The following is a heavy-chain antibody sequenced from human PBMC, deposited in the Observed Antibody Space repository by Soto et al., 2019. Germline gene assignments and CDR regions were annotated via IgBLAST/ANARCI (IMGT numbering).Heavy chain of an antibody. CDR3: AGGAYYYDSSGLSY. CDR1: GFTFSSYS. D-gene: IGHD3-22*01. Sequence: EVQLVESGGGLVQPGGSLRLSCAASGFTFSSYSMNWVRQAPGKGLEWVSYISSSSSTIYYADSVKGRFTISRDNAKNALYLQMNSLRGEDTAVYYCAGGAYYYDSSGLSYWGQGTLVTVSS. CDR2: ISSSSSTI. V-gene: IGHV3-48*01. J-gene: IGHJ4*02.